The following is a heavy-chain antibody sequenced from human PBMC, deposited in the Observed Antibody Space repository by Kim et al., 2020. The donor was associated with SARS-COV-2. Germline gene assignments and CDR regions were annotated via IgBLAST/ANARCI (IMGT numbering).Heavy chain of an antibody. J-gene: IGHJ4*02. V-gene: IGHV3-23*01. D-gene: IGHD3-22*01. CDR3: AKDLGITMIVVVITPGAGFDY. Sequence: FTISRDNSKNTLYLQMNSLRAEDTVVYYCAKDLGITMIVVVITPGAGFDYWGQGTLVTVSS.